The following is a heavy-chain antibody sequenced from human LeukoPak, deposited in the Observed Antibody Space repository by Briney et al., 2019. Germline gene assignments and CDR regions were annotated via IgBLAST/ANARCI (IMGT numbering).Heavy chain of an antibody. V-gene: IGHV1-69*13. J-gene: IGHJ3*02. CDR3: ARTGVEETIDDAFDI. D-gene: IGHD7-27*01. CDR1: GGTFSSYA. Sequence: ASVKVSCKASGGTFSSYAISWVRQAPGQGLEWMGGIIPIFGTANYAQKFQGRVTITADESTSTAYMELRSLRSDDTAVYYCARTGVEETIDDAFDIWGQGTMVTVSS. CDR2: IIPIFGTA.